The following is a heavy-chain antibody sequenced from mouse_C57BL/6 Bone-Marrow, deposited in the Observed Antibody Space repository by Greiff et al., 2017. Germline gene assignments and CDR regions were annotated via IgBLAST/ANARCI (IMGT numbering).Heavy chain of an antibody. D-gene: IGHD1-1*01. V-gene: IGHV1-26*01. CDR2: INPNNGGT. CDR3: ARCYYGSSQYYFDY. J-gene: IGHJ2*01. Sequence: EVQLQQSGPELVKPGASVKISCKASGYTFTDYYMNWVKQSPGKSLEWIGDINPNNGGTSYNQKFKGKATLTVDKSSSTAYMELRSLTSEDSAVYYCARCYYGSSQYYFDYWGQGTTLTVSS. CDR1: GYTFTDYY.